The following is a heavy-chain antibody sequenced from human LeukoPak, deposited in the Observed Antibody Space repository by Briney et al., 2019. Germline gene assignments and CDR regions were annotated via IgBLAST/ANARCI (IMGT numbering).Heavy chain of an antibody. CDR1: GGSISSGSIY. V-gene: IGHV4-61*02. J-gene: IGHJ3*02. D-gene: IGHD3-22*01. CDR2: IYTSGST. CDR3: ARECYDSSLDAFDI. Sequence: SETLSLTCTVSGGSISSGSIYWSWIRQPAGTELEWIGRIYTSGSTNYNPSLKSRVTISVDTSKNQFSLKLSSVTAADTAVYYCARECYDSSLDAFDIWGQGTMVTVSS.